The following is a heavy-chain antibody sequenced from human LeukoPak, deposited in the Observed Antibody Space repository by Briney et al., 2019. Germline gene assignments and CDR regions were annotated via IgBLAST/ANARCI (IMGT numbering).Heavy chain of an antibody. J-gene: IGHJ4*02. D-gene: IGHD2-15*01. CDR3: ARAIVVVVAATRKYYFDY. CDR2: INHSGST. Sequence: PSETLSLTCAAYGGSFSGYYWSWIRQPPGKGLEWIGEINHSGSTNYNPSLKSRVAISVDTSKNQFSLKLSSVTAADTAVYYCARAIVVVVAATRKYYFDYWGQGTLVTVS. V-gene: IGHV4-34*01. CDR1: GGSFSGYY.